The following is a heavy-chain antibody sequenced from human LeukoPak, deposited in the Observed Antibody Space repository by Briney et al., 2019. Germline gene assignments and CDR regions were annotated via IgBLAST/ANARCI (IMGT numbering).Heavy chain of an antibody. CDR3: VRSLDY. V-gene: IGHV3-23*01. J-gene: IGHJ4*02. Sequence: SGGSLRLSCAASGFPFSTYAMNWVRQAPGGGLEWVSVITGSGGFTQYADSVKGRFTISRDNSKNTVYLQMNSLRVEDTALYYCVRSLDYWGQGTLVTVSS. CDR2: ITGSGGFT. CDR1: GFPFSTYA.